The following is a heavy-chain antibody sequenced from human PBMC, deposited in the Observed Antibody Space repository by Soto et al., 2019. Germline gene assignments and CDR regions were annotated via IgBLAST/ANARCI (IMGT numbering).Heavy chain of an antibody. J-gene: IGHJ4*02. CDR3: ASIPIVGATRMYFDY. V-gene: IGHV1-46*01. CDR2: INPSGGST. D-gene: IGHD1-26*01. CDR1: GYSFTGYY. Sequence: ASVKVSCKSSGYSFTGYYMHWVRQAPGQGLEWMGIINPSGGSTSYAQKFQGRVTMTRDTSTSTVYMELSSLRSEDTAVYYCASIPIVGATRMYFDYWGQGTLVTVSS.